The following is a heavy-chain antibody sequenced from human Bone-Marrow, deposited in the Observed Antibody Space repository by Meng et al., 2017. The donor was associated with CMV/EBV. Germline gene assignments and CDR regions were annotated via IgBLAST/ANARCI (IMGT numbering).Heavy chain of an antibody. Sequence: SETLSLTCTVSGGSVSSGSYYWSWIRQPPGKGLEWIGYIYYSGSTNYNPSLKRRVTISVDTSKNQFSLKLSSVTAADTAVYYCARDLIHYYGMDVWGQGTTVTVSS. J-gene: IGHJ6*02. CDR1: GGSVSSGSYY. CDR2: IYYSGST. V-gene: IGHV4-61*01. CDR3: ARDLIHYYGMDV.